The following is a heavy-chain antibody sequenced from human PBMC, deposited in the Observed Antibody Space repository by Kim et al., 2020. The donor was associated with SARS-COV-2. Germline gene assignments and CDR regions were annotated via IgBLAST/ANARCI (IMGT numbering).Heavy chain of an antibody. D-gene: IGHD6-13*01. V-gene: IGHV3-30*18. J-gene: IGHJ6*02. CDR3: AKKSSTLYYYGMDV. Sequence: GGSLRLSCAASGFTFSSYGMHWVRQAPGKGLEWVAVISHDGSNKYYGDSVKGRFTISRDNSKNTLYLQMNSLRAEDTAVYYCAKKSSTLYYYGMDVWGQGTTVTVSS. CDR2: ISHDGSNK. CDR1: GFTFSSYG.